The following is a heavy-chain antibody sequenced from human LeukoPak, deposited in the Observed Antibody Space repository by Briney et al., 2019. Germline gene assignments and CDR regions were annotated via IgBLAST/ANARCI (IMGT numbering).Heavy chain of an antibody. Sequence: ASVKVSCKASGYTFTGHYIHWVRQAPGQGLEWMGWINPNSGGTKYAQKSQGRVTMTRDTSISTAYMELSRLRSDDTAVYSCSRDYGFYSGLYYFDYWGQGTLVTVSS. CDR2: INPNSGGT. CDR1: GYTFTGHY. CDR3: SRDYGFYSGLYYFDY. J-gene: IGHJ4*02. D-gene: IGHD2-2*02. V-gene: IGHV1-2*02.